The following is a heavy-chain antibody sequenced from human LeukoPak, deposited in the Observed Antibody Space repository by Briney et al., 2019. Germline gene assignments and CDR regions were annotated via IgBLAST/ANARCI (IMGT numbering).Heavy chain of an antibody. CDR1: GLTFSSDG. J-gene: IGHJ4*02. CDR3: ASAYWDDEVY. D-gene: IGHD1-1*01. V-gene: IGHV3-21*06. Sequence: GGSLRLSCAVSGLTFSSDGMNWGRQALGEGREWGASISSSGSFFYCADSVKGRFTISRGSAKNSLYLQMDSLRGDDTALYFCASAYWDDEVYWGQGALVTVSS. CDR2: ISSSGSFF.